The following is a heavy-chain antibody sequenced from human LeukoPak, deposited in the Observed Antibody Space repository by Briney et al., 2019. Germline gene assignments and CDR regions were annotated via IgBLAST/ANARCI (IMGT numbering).Heavy chain of an antibody. D-gene: IGHD5-12*01. V-gene: IGHV4-31*11. J-gene: IGHJ4*02. Sequence: SETLSLTCAVSGGSISSGGYSWSWIRQHPGKGLEWIGYIYYSGSTYYNPSLKSRVTISVDTSKNQFSLKLSSVTAADTAVYYCASSRRDGYNVNFDYWGQGTLVTVSS. CDR1: GGSISSGGYS. CDR2: IYYSGST. CDR3: ASSRRDGYNVNFDY.